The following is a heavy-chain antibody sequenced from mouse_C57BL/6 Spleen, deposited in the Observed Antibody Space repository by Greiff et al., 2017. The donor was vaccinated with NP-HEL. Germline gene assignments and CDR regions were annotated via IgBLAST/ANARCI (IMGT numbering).Heavy chain of an antibody. J-gene: IGHJ3*01. CDR1: GFSFNTYA. Sequence: VQLKQSGGGLVQPKGSLKLSCAASGFSFNTYAMNWVRQAPGKGLEWVARIRSKSNNYATYYADSVKDRFTISRDDSESMLYLQMNNLKTEDTAMYYCVREGYDYDVEAWFAYWGQGTLVTVSA. V-gene: IGHV10-1*01. CDR2: IRSKSNNYAT. CDR3: VREGYDYDVEAWFAY. D-gene: IGHD2-4*01.